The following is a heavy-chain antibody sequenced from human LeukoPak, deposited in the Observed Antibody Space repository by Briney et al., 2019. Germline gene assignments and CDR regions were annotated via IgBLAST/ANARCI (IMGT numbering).Heavy chain of an antibody. CDR1: GFTFSRYW. V-gene: IGHV3-7*04. D-gene: IGHD3-9*01. CDR2: IKEDGSQK. CDR3: ARDSLWSYDFLTGQNGGDGYFQH. Sequence: HSGGSLRLSCAGSGFTFSRYWMSWVRQAPGRGLEWVANIKEDGSQKHYVDSVKGRFTISRDNAKNSLYLQMSSLRVEDTAVYYCARDSLWSYDFLTGQNGGDGYFQHWGQGTLVTVSS. J-gene: IGHJ1*01.